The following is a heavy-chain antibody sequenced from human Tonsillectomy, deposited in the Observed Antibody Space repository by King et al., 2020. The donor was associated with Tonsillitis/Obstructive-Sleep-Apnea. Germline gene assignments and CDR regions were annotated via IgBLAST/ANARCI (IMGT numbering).Heavy chain of an antibody. Sequence: VQLQESGPGLVKPSQTLSLTCSVSGGSINSGPYYWTWIRQHPGKGLEWIGFIYYSGSTYYSPSLKSRLAISVDTSKNQFSLKLSPVTAADSAVYYCARSVAPAPYYYMDVWGKGTTVTVSS. V-gene: IGHV4-31*03. CDR1: GGSINSGPYY. CDR3: ARSVAPAPYYYMDV. J-gene: IGHJ6*03. D-gene: IGHD2-15*01. CDR2: IYYSGST.